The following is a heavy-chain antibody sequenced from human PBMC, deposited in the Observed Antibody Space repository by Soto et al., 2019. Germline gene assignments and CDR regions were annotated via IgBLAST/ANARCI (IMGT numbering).Heavy chain of an antibody. D-gene: IGHD1-20*01. CDR3: ARRYNWNYFDY. CDR2: INHSGST. Sequence: SEPLSLTCAVYGGSFSGYYWSWIRQPPGNGLEWIGEINHSGSTNYNPSLKSRVTISVDTSKNQFSLKLSSVTAADTAVYYCARRYNWNYFDYWGQGTLVTVSS. CDR1: GGSFSGYY. V-gene: IGHV4-34*01. J-gene: IGHJ4*02.